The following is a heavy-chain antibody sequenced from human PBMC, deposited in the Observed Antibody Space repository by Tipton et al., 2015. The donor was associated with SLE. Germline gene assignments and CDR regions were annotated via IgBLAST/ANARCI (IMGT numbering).Heavy chain of an antibody. J-gene: IGHJ3*01. D-gene: IGHD1-26*01. V-gene: IGHV3-30*04. CDR3: ARDSDYIAWEGAFDF. CDR1: GFTFSSFA. Sequence: SLRLSCAASGFTFSSFAMHWVRQTPGKGLEWGAGISNDGSNRYYADSVKGRFTISRDNSKNTLSLQMNSLRAEDTAVYYCARDSDYIAWEGAFDFWGQGTLVTVSS. CDR2: ISNDGSNR.